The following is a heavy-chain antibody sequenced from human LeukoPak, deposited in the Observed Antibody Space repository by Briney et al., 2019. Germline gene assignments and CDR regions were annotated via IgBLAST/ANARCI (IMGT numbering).Heavy chain of an antibody. V-gene: IGHV3-30*02. CDR2: IRYDGSDK. D-gene: IGHD3-10*01. CDR1: GFTFSNYG. CDR3: AKDPSYVSGSYCDY. J-gene: IGHJ4*02. Sequence: QPGGSLRLSCAASGFTFSNYGIHWVRQAPGKGLDWVAFIRYDGSDKYYADSVKGRFTISRDNSKNTLYLQMNSLRAEDTAVYYCAKDPSYVSGSYCDYWGQGTLVTVSS.